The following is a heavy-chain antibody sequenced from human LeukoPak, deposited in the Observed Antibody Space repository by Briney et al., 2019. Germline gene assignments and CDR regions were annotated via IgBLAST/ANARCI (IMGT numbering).Heavy chain of an antibody. CDR3: ARHHCTNGVCFYDY. D-gene: IGHD2-8*01. V-gene: IGHV3-11*06. Sequence: GGSLRLSCAASGFTFSDYYMSWIRQAPGKGLEWVSSISSTSSYIYYADSVKGRFTISRDNAKNSLYLQMNSLRAEDTAVYYCARHHCTNGVCFYDYWGQGTLVTVSS. CDR2: ISSTSSYI. CDR1: GFTFSDYY. J-gene: IGHJ4*02.